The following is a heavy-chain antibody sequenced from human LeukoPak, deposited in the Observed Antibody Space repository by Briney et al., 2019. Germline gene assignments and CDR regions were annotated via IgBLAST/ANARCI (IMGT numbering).Heavy chain of an antibody. V-gene: IGHV3-30*02. J-gene: IGHJ4*02. CDR1: GFTFSNYA. Sequence: GGSLRLSCAASGFTFSNYAIHWVRQGPGKGLEWVAYIEHHGNNKYYEDSGKGRFTIARDNSKNTMSLKMTSLTADDTAVYYCAKDGSWSCTDWGQGTLVTVSS. D-gene: IGHD2-8*02. CDR2: IEHHGNNK. CDR3: AKDGSWSCTD.